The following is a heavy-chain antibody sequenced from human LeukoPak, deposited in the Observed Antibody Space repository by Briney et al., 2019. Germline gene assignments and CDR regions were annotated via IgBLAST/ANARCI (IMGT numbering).Heavy chain of an antibody. V-gene: IGHV4-34*01. D-gene: IGHD3-10*01. CDR1: GFTFSSYA. CDR3: ARVGLITMVRGVIQNYYYYGMDV. J-gene: IGHJ6*02. CDR2: INHSGST. Sequence: GSLRLSCAASGFTFSSYAMSWVRQPPGKGLEWIGEINHSGSTNYNPSLKSRVTITVDTSKNQFSLKLSSVTAADTAVYYCARVGLITMVRGVIQNYYYYGMDVWGQGTTVTVSS.